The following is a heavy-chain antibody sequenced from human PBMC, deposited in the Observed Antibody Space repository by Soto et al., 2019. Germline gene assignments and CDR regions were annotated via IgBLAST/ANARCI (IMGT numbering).Heavy chain of an antibody. D-gene: IGHD3-10*01. Sequence: PGGSLRLSCAASGFTVTSTYMTWVRQAPGRGLEWVSVFYSDGRTYYADSVKGRFTISRDNSKNTVHLQMNSPRAEDTAVYYCAVGGDYFPYWGQGTLVTVSS. CDR3: AVGGDYFPY. J-gene: IGHJ4*02. CDR1: GFTVTSTY. V-gene: IGHV3-53*01. CDR2: FYSDGRT.